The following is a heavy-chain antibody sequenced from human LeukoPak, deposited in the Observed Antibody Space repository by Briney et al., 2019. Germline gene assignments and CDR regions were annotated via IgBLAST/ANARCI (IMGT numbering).Heavy chain of an antibody. J-gene: IGHJ5*02. CDR3: ARDQWSIAVAGTDWFDP. D-gene: IGHD6-19*01. Sequence: ASVKVSCKASGYTFTGYYMHWVRQAPGQGLERMGWINPNSGGTNYAQKFQGRVTMTRDTSISTAYMELSRLRSDDTAVYYCARDQWSIAVAGTDWFDPWGQGTLVTVSS. CDR2: INPNSGGT. V-gene: IGHV1-2*02. CDR1: GYTFTGYY.